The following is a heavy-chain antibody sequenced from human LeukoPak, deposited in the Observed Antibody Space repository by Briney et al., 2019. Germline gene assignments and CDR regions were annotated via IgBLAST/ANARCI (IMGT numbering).Heavy chain of an antibody. CDR1: GGSISSGDYY. CDR3: ARDGPDILTGYYFFDY. Sequence: SQTLSLTCTVSGGSISSGDYYWSWIRQPPGKGLEWIRYIYYSGSTYYNPSLKSRVTISVDTSKNQFSLKLSSVTAADTAVYYCARDGPDILTGYYFFDYWGQGTLVTVSS. J-gene: IGHJ4*02. D-gene: IGHD3-9*01. CDR2: IYYSGST. V-gene: IGHV4-30-4*01.